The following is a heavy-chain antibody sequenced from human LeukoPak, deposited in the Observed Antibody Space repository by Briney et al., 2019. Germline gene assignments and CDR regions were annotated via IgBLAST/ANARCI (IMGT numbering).Heavy chain of an antibody. CDR1: GYTFTGYY. Sequence: ASVKVSCKASGYTFTGYYIHWVRQAPGQGLEWMGIINPSGGSTSYAQKFQGRVTMTRDMSTSTVYMELSSLRSEDTAVYYCAGTYGSGSYSPFDYWGQGTLVTVSS. CDR2: INPSGGST. J-gene: IGHJ4*02. CDR3: AGTYGSGSYSPFDY. D-gene: IGHD3-10*01. V-gene: IGHV1-46*01.